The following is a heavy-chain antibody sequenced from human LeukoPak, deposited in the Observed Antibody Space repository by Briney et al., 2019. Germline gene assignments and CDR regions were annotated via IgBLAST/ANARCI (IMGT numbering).Heavy chain of an antibody. CDR1: GYTFTSYG. J-gene: IGHJ4*02. CDR3: ARVRGSGSSASVPLGY. CDR2: ISAYNGNT. V-gene: IGHV1-18*04. Sequence: ASVKVSCKASGYTFTSYGISWVRQAPGQGLEWMGWISAYNGNTNYAQKLQGRVTMTTDTSTSTAYMELRSLRSDGTAVYYCARVRGSGSSASVPLGYWGQGTLVTVSS. D-gene: IGHD3-10*01.